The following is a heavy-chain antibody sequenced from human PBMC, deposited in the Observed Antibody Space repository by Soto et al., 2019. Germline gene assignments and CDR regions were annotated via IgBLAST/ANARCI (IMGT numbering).Heavy chain of an antibody. CDR3: ASTPPRPDSGGYYGVINWFDP. Sequence: SETLSLTCTVSGGSISSGGYYWSWIRQHPGKGLEWIGYIYYSGSTYYNPSLKSRVTISVDTSKNQFSLKLSSVTAADTAVYYCASTPPRPDSGGYYGVINWFDPWGQGTLVTVSS. CDR2: IYYSGST. D-gene: IGHD3-22*01. CDR1: GGSISSGGYY. V-gene: IGHV4-31*03. J-gene: IGHJ5*02.